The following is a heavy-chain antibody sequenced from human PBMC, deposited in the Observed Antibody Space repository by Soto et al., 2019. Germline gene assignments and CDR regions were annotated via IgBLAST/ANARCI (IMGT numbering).Heavy chain of an antibody. D-gene: IGHD2-15*01. CDR3: VRTSLVVAAATREDY. J-gene: IGHJ4*02. Sequence: EVQLVESGGGLVQPGGSLRLSCAASGFTFSSYWMHWVRQAPGKGLVWVSRINSDGSSTSYAGSVKGRFTISRDNAKNTLYLQMNRRKAEDTAVYYCVRTSLVVAAATREDYWGQGTLVTVSS. V-gene: IGHV3-74*01. CDR2: INSDGSST. CDR1: GFTFSSYW.